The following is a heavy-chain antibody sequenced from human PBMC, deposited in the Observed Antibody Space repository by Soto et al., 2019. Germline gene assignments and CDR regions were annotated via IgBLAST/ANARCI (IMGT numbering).Heavy chain of an antibody. J-gene: IGHJ4*02. D-gene: IGHD4-17*01. Sequence: GGSVRLSCAASGFTFSSYSMNWVRQAPGKGLEWVSSISSSSSYIYYADSVKGRFTISRDNAKNSLYLQMNSLRAEDTAVYYCARPPTTVTTNYLDYWGQGTLVTVS. CDR1: GFTFSSYS. V-gene: IGHV3-21*01. CDR2: ISSSSSYI. CDR3: ARPPTTVTTNYLDY.